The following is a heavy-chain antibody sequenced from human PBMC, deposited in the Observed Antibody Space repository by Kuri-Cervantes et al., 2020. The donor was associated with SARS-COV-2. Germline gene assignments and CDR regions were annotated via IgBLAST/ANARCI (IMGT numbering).Heavy chain of an antibody. J-gene: IGHJ2*01. CDR2: IWYDGSNK. Sequence: GESLKISCTASGFDFRSYGMHWVRQAPGKGLEWVAVIWYDGSNKYYADSVKGRFTVSRDNYRNTVYLQINSLRAEDTAVYYCARDSDTTGYYWYFDLWGRGTLVTVSS. D-gene: IGHD3-22*01. CDR1: GFDFRSYG. V-gene: IGHV3-33*01. CDR3: ARDSDTTGYYWYFDL.